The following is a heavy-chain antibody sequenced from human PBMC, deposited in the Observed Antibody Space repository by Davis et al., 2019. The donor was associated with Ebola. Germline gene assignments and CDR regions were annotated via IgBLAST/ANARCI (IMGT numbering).Heavy chain of an antibody. J-gene: IGHJ4*02. V-gene: IGHV1-8*01. Sequence: ASVKVSCKASGYTFTSYDINWVRQATGQGLEWMGWTNPNSGNTGYAQKFQGRVTMTRNTSISTAYMEVSSLRSEDTAVYYCARRLGVSKDTRHDHWGQGTLVTVSS. CDR1: GYTFTSYD. CDR2: TNPNSGNT. CDR3: ARRLGVSKDTRHDH. D-gene: IGHD2-15*01.